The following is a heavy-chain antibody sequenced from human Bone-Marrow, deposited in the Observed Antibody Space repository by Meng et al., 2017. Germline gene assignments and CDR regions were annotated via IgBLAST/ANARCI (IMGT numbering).Heavy chain of an antibody. CDR1: GFTFSSYA. CDR3: AKLGAQPYRESYYEYLAFDI. CDR2: ISGSGGSK. J-gene: IGHJ3*02. V-gene: IGHV3-23*01. D-gene: IGHD1-26*01. Sequence: GESLKISCAASGFTFSSYAMSWVRQAPGKGLEWVSSISGSGGSKYYADSVKGRFTISRDNSKNTLYLQMNSLRAEDTAGYCCAKLGAQPYRESYYEYLAFDIWGQGTMVTVSS.